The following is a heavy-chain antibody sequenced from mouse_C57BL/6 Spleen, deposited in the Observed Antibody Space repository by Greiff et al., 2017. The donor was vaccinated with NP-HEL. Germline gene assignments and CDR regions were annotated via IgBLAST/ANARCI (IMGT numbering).Heavy chain of an antibody. J-gene: IGHJ1*03. V-gene: IGHV3-6*01. Sequence: VQLKESGPGLVKPSQSLSLTCSVTGYSITSGYYWNWIRQFPGNKLEWMGYISYDGSNNYNPSLKNRISITRDTSKNQFFLKLNSVTTEDTATYYCARGAGGDWYFDVWGTGTTVTVSS. CDR1: GYSITSGYY. CDR2: ISYDGSN. CDR3: ARGAGGDWYFDV.